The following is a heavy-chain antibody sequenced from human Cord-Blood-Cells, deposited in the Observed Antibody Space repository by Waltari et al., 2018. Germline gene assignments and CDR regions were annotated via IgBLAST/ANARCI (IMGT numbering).Heavy chain of an antibody. V-gene: IGHV4-39*01. CDR3: ASIVVVPAAIDY. J-gene: IGHJ4*02. Sequence: QLQLQESGPGLVKPSETLSLTCTVSGGSISSSSYYWGWIRQPPGKGLEWIGSIYYSGSTYYNPSLQSRVTISVDTSKNQFSLKLSSVTAADTAVYYCASIVVVPAAIDYWGQGTLVTVSS. CDR1: GGSISSSSYY. CDR2: IYYSGST. D-gene: IGHD2-2*01.